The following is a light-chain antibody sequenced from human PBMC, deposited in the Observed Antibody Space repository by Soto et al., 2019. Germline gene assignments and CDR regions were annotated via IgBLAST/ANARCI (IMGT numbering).Light chain of an antibody. J-gene: IGKJ4*01. CDR2: DAS. CDR3: QQYGSSPPLT. CDR1: QSVGNNF. V-gene: IGKV3-20*01. Sequence: EIVLTQSPDTLSLSPGERATLSCRASQSVGNNFLAWYQQKPGQAPTLLIYDASSRASGLPDRFSGSGSETDFTLTVSRLELEDFAVYYCQQYGSSPPLTFGGGTKVDIK.